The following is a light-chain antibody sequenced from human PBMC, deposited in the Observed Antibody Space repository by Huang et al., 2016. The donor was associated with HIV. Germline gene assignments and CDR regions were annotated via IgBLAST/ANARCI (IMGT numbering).Light chain of an antibody. V-gene: IGKV3D-15*01. Sequence: EIKMTQSPATLSVSPGGRVTLSCRASQHVRNNLAWYQQKTRQAPRLLIYDTSTRACGIPARFSGSGSGTEFTLTISGLQSEDFAIYYCQQYDKWPPGLTFGGGTKVEI. CDR3: QQYDKWPPGLT. J-gene: IGKJ4*01. CDR1: QHVRNN. CDR2: DTS.